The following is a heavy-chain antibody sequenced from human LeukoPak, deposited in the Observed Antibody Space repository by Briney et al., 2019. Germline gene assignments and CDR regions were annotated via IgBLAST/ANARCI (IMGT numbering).Heavy chain of an antibody. D-gene: IGHD3-22*01. CDR2: ISSSSTTI. Sequence: GGSLRLSCAASGFTFSSYRMNWVRQAPGKGLKWVSDISSSSTTIFYADSVKGRFTISRDNAKNSLYLQMNSLRAEDTAVYYCARSNDYYDSSGFFDYWGQGTLVTVSS. V-gene: IGHV3-48*01. J-gene: IGHJ4*02. CDR1: GFTFSSYR. CDR3: ARSNDYYDSSGFFDY.